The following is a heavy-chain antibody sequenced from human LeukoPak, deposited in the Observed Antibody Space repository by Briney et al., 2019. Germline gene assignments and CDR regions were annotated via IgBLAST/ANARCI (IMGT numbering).Heavy chain of an antibody. V-gene: IGHV3-23*01. Sequence: PGGSLRLSCAASGFTFSSYAMSWVRQAPGKGLEWVSAISGSGGSTYYADSVKGRFTISRDNSKNTLYLQMNSLRAEDTAVYYCAKPTGWVVEGSYGMDVWGQGTTVTVSS. J-gene: IGHJ6*02. D-gene: IGHD2-15*01. CDR3: AKPTGWVVEGSYGMDV. CDR2: ISGSGGST. CDR1: GFTFSSYA.